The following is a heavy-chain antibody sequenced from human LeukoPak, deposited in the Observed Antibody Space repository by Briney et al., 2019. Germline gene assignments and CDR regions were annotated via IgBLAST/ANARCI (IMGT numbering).Heavy chain of an antibody. CDR2: IYYSGST. CDR3: ASGPSGPIDY. V-gene: IGHV4-39*01. Sequence: PSETLSLTCTVSGGSISSSSYYWGWIRQPPGKGLEWIGSIYYSGSTYYNPSLKSRVTISVDTSKNQFSLKLSSVTAADTAVYYCASGPSGPIDYWGQGTLVTVSS. CDR1: GGSISSSSYY. J-gene: IGHJ4*02.